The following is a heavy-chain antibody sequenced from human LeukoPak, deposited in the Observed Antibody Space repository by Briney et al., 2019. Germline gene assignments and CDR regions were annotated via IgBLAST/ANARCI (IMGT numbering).Heavy chain of an antibody. CDR3: AKDIGRWLQLGDF. CDR1: GFTFSSYS. V-gene: IGHV3-9*01. CDR2: ISWNTGSI. J-gene: IGHJ4*02. Sequence: GGSLRLSCAASGFTFSSYSMNWVRQAPGKGLEWGSSISWNTGSIGYADSVKGRFTISRDNAKSSLYLQMNSLRVEDTAFYFCAKDIGRWLQLGDFWGQGTLVTVSS. D-gene: IGHD5-24*01.